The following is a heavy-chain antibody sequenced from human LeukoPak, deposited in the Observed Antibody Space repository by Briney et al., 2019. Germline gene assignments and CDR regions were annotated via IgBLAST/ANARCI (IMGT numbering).Heavy chain of an antibody. V-gene: IGHV1-18*01. CDR3: ARDLGPSSWSIYSYYYYMDV. CDR1: GYTFTSYG. Sequence: GASVKVSCKASGYTFTSYGISWVRQAPGQGLEWMGWISAYNGNTNYAQKLQGRVTMTTDTSTSTAYMELRSLRSDDTAVYYCARDLGPSSWSIYSYYYYMDVWGEGTTVTVSS. D-gene: IGHD6-13*01. CDR2: ISAYNGNT. J-gene: IGHJ6*03.